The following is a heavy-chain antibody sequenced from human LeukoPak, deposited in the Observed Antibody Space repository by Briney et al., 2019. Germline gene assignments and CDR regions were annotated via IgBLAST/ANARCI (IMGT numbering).Heavy chain of an antibody. CDR1: GGSFSGYF. Sequence: SSETLSLTCAVYGGSFSGYFWGWIRQPPGKGLEWIGEINHSGSTNYNLSLKSRVTISVDTSKNQFSLKLSSVTAADTAVYYCAILIAAARGGYYYYYMDVWGKGTTVTVSS. D-gene: IGHD6-13*01. CDR3: AILIAAARGGYYYYYMDV. J-gene: IGHJ6*03. V-gene: IGHV4-34*01. CDR2: INHSGST.